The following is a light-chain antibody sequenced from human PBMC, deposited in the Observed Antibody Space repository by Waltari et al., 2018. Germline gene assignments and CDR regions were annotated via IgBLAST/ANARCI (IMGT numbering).Light chain of an antibody. J-gene: IGKJ2*01. CDR2: WAS. CDR3: QQYYNVPYT. Sequence: DIVMTQSPDSLAVSLGERATINCKSSQSVLYSSNNENYLGWYQQKPGLPPKLLIYWASTRESGVPDRFSGSGSGTDFTLTISSLQAEDVAVYYCQQYYNVPYTFGQGTKLEIK. V-gene: IGKV4-1*01. CDR1: QSVLYSSNNENY.